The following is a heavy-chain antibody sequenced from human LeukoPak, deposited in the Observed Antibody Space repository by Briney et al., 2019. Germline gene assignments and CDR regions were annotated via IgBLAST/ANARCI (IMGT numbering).Heavy chain of an antibody. CDR1: GFTFSSYW. J-gene: IGHJ4*02. Sequence: GGSLILSCAASGFTFSSYWMSWFRQAPGKGLEGVANRNQDGNGKYYVDSVKGRFTISRDNAKHSLSLQMDSLRAEDTAVYYCARDPPHSGTYPVDYWGQGPLVPVSS. D-gene: IGHD1-26*01. CDR3: ARDPPHSGTYPVDY. CDR2: RNQDGNGK. V-gene: IGHV3-7*01.